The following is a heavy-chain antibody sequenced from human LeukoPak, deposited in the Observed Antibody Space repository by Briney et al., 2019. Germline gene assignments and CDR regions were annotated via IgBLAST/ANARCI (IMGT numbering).Heavy chain of an antibody. V-gene: IGHV4-39*01. CDR1: GGSIGSSSYY. Sequence: SETLSLTCTVSGGSIGSSSYYWGWIRQPPGKGLEWIGSIYYSGSTYYNPSLKSRVTISVDTSKNQFSLKLSSVTAADTAVYYCARLRYCSSTSCYRGYYYYMDVWGKGTTVTVSS. CDR2: IYYSGST. J-gene: IGHJ6*03. D-gene: IGHD2-2*02. CDR3: ARLRYCSSTSCYRGYYYYMDV.